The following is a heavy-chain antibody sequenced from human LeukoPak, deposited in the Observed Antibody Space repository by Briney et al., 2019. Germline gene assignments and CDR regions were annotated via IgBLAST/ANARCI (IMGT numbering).Heavy chain of an antibody. CDR3: ARERREFFDY. V-gene: IGHV1-2*02. Sequence: GASVKVSFKASGYTFTGYYMHWVRQAPGQGLEWMGWINPNSGGTKYAQNFQGRVTMTRDTSISTAYMELSRLRSDDTAVYYCARERREFFDYWGQGTLVTVSS. CDR1: GYTFTGYY. J-gene: IGHJ4*02. D-gene: IGHD3-10*01. CDR2: INPNSGGT.